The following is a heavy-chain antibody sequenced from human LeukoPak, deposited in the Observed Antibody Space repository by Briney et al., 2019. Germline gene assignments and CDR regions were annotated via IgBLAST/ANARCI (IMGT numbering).Heavy chain of an antibody. V-gene: IGHV1-2*02. CDR2: INPNSGGT. D-gene: IGHD6-6*01. J-gene: IGHJ4*02. Sequence: GASVKVSCKASGYTFTGYYMHWVRQAPGQGLEWMGWINPNSGGTNYAQKFQGRVTMTRDTSISTAYMELSRLRSDGTAVYYCARDRRGGSSSLVDYWGQGTLVTVSS. CDR3: ARDRRGGSSSLVDY. CDR1: GYTFTGYY.